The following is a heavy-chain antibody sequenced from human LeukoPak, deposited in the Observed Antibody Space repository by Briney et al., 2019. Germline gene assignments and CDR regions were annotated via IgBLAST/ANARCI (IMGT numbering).Heavy chain of an antibody. D-gene: IGHD6-19*01. Sequence: PGGSLRLSCEVSGFIFSNYGMHWVRQAPGKGLEWVALIWYDGRTKFHADSVKGRFTISRDNSANTLYLQMSSLRVEDTAVYYCAREWGRIAVAGGHGYWGKGALVTVSS. CDR3: AREWGRIAVAGGHGY. V-gene: IGHV3-33*01. CDR2: IWYDGRTK. CDR1: GFIFSNYG. J-gene: IGHJ4*02.